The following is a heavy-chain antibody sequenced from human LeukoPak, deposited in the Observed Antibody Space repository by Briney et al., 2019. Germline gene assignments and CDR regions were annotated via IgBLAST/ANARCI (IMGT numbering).Heavy chain of an antibody. V-gene: IGHV3-53*01. Sequence: GGSLRLSCVASGFTVSSNYMTWVRQAPGKGLEWVSVLYYGGTTYYADSVKGRFTISRDNTKNTVFLQMNSLRADDTAVCYCARGDGVYIYWGQGTLVTVSS. CDR1: GFTVSSNY. J-gene: IGHJ4*02. D-gene: IGHD4-17*01. CDR2: LYYGGTT. CDR3: ARGDGVYIY.